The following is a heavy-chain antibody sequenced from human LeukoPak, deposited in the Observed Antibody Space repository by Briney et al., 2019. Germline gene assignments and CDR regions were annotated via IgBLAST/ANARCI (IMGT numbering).Heavy chain of an antibody. Sequence: ASVKFSCKASGYTFTAYYFHWLRQAPGQGLEWMGWINPNSGGTNYAQKFRGRVTMTRDTSISTAYMELSRLRSDDTAVYYCARDRSVAFDIWGQGTMVTVSS. CDR2: INPNSGGT. J-gene: IGHJ3*02. CDR1: GYTFTAYY. CDR3: ARDRSVAFDI. V-gene: IGHV1-2*02.